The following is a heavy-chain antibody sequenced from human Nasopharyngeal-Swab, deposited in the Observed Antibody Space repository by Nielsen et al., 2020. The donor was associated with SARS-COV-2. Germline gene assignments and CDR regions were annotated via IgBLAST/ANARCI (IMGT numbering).Heavy chain of an antibody. CDR2: IYYSGNT. CDR3: ARQGPYDSYGPSKV. Sequence: SETLSLTCTVSDGSISSSTYYWAWIRQPPGKGLEWIGSIYYSGNTHYNPSLKSRVTISADTSKNQFSLKLRSVTAADTAVYYCARQGPYDSYGPSKVWGQGTTVTVSS. CDR1: DGSISSSTYY. J-gene: IGHJ6*02. D-gene: IGHD5-18*01. V-gene: IGHV4-39*01.